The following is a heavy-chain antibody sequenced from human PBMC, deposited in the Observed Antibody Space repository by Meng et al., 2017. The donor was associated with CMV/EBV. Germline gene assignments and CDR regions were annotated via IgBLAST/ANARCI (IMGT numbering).Heavy chain of an antibody. J-gene: IGHJ4*02. CDR2: IKQDGSEK. V-gene: IGHV3-7*01. CDR3: ARGYNRLAASALDY. CDR1: GFTFSTYW. D-gene: IGHD6-13*01. Sequence: GESLKISCAASGFTFSTYWMTWVRQAPGKGLEWVANIKQDGSEKYYVDSVKGRFTISRDNAKNSLYLDMNSLRAEDTAVYYCARGYNRLAASALDYWGQGALVTVSS.